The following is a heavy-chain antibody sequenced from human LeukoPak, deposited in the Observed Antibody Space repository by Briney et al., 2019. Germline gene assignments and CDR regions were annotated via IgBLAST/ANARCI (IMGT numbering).Heavy chain of an antibody. CDR1: VYSFTSYW. CDR2: IYPGDSDT. Sequence: GESLKISCKGSVYSFTSYWSGWVRQMPGKGLEWMGIIYPGDSDTRYSPSFQGQVTISADKSISPASLQWSGLKASDTAMYYCARQGCSGSYPFDYWGQGTLVTVSS. V-gene: IGHV5-51*01. J-gene: IGHJ4*02. CDR3: ARQGCSGSYPFDY. D-gene: IGHD3-10*02.